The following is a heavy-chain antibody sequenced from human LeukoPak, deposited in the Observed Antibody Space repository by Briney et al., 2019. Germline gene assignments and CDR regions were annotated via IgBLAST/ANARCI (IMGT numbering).Heavy chain of an antibody. V-gene: IGHV3-9*01. CDR1: GFTFDDYA. Sequence: PGGSLRLSCAASGFTFDDYAMHWVRQAPGKGLEWVSGISWNSGSIGYADSVKGRFTISRDNAKNSLYLQMNSLRAEDTALYYCAKDTHWNDEGNWFDPWGQGTLVTVSS. CDR3: AKDTHWNDEGNWFDP. D-gene: IGHD1-1*01. CDR2: ISWNSGSI. J-gene: IGHJ5*02.